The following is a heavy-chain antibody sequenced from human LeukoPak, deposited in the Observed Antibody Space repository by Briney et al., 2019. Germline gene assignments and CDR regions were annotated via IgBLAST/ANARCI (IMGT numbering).Heavy chain of an antibody. CDR3: ARLLGYCGSTSCPYYMDV. CDR2: IYPGDSDT. V-gene: IGHV5-51*01. CDR1: GYSFTTYY. J-gene: IGHJ6*03. Sequence: GESLKISCKGSGYSFTTYYIGWVRQMPGKGLEWMGIIYPGDSDTRYSPSFQGQVTISADKSISTAYLQWSSLKASDTAMYYCARLLGYCGSTSCPYYMDVWGKGTTVTVSS. D-gene: IGHD2-2*01.